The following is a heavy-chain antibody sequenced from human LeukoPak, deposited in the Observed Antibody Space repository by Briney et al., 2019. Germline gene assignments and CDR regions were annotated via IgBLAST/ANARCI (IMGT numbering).Heavy chain of an antibody. V-gene: IGHV1-2*02. CDR3: VRGNLDSSSWYDLGGDIGGSTSHFYMDV. CDR2: INPNSGGT. CDR1: GYTFTGYY. D-gene: IGHD6-13*01. J-gene: IGHJ6*03. Sequence: ASVKVSCKASGYTFTGYYTHWVRQAPGQGLEWMGWINPNSGGTNYAQKFQGRVTMTRDTSISTAYMELSRLRSDDTAVYYCVRGNLDSSSWYDLGGDIGGSTSHFYMDVWGKGTTVTVSS.